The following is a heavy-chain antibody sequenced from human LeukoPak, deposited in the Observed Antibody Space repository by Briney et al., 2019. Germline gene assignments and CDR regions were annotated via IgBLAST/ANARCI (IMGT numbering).Heavy chain of an antibody. CDR3: ARGIAELDY. CDR2: VADDEKTI. D-gene: IGHD6-13*01. Sequence: GGSLRLSCAASGFTVSSNYMSWVRQAPGKGLEWVAVVADDEKTIFYADSLKGRFTVSRDNSKNTVYLQMNSLRAEDTAVYYCARGIAELDYWGQGTLVTVSS. V-gene: IGHV3-30*03. CDR1: GFTVSSNY. J-gene: IGHJ4*02.